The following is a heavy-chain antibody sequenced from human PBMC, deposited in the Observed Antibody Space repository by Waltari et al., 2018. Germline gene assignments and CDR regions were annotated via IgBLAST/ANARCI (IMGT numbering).Heavy chain of an antibody. D-gene: IGHD6-13*01. V-gene: IGHV1-2*02. CDR2: INPNSGGT. CDR3: ASLAAYRQQLYAVFDY. CDR1: GYTFTGYY. J-gene: IGHJ4*02. Sequence: QVQLVQSGAEVKKPGASVKVSCKASGYTFTGYYMHWVRQAPGQGLEWMGGINPNSGGTNYAQKFQGRVTMTRDTSISTAYMELSRLRSDDTAVYYCASLAAYRQQLYAVFDYWGQGTLVTVSS.